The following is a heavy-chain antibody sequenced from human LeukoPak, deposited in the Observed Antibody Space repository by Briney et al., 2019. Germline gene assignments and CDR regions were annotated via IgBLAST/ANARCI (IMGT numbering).Heavy chain of an antibody. D-gene: IGHD1-26*01. CDR1: GFTFSSYS. V-gene: IGHV3-30*02. CDR2: IRYDGRNK. CDR3: AKDLGDSGPTPDSDY. Sequence: GGSLRLSCAASGFTFSSYSMNWVRQAPGKGLEWVAFIRYDGRNKYYADSVKGRFTISRDNSKNTLYLQMNSLRAEDTSVYYCAKDLGDSGPTPDSDYWGQGTLVTVSS. J-gene: IGHJ4*02.